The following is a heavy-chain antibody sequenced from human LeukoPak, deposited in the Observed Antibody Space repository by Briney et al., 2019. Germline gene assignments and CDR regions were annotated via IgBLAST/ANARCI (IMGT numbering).Heavy chain of an antibody. CDR2: IYTSGST. CDR3: ARLESWRVVVINAFDI. J-gene: IGHJ3*02. Sequence: SETLSLTCTVSGGSISSYYWSWIRQPAGKGLEWIGRIYTSGSTNYNPSLKSRVTISVDTSKNQFSLKLSSVTAADTAVYYCARLESWRVVVINAFDIWGQGTMVTVSS. CDR1: GGSISSYY. D-gene: IGHD2-15*01. V-gene: IGHV4-4*07.